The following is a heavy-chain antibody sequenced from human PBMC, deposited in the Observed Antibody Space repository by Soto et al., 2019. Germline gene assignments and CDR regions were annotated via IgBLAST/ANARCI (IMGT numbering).Heavy chain of an antibody. J-gene: IGHJ4*02. D-gene: IGHD1-26*01. V-gene: IGHV1-2*04. CDR3: ARAWGYSGTYEFSFEY. CDR2: MNPNTGDT. CDR1: GYTFTGSY. Sequence: ASVKVSCKASGYTFTGSYIHWVRQAPGQGLEWMGWMNPNTGDTNYTQKLQDWVTMSRDTSITTAYMELTRLRSDDTAVYYCARAWGYSGTYEFSFEYWGQGTREIVSS.